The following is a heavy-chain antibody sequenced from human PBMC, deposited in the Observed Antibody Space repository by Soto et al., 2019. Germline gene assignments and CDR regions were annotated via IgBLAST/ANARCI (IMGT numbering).Heavy chain of an antibody. CDR3: AREVDTTKPGHQVNWFDP. Sequence: PSETLSLTCAVYGGSFSGYYWSWIRQPPGKGLEWIGEINHSGSTNYNPSLKSRVTISVDTSKNQFSLKLSSVTAADTAVYYCAREVDTTKPGHQVNWFDPWGQGTLVTVSS. CDR2: INHSGST. V-gene: IGHV4-34*01. CDR1: GGSFSGYY. D-gene: IGHD5-18*01. J-gene: IGHJ5*02.